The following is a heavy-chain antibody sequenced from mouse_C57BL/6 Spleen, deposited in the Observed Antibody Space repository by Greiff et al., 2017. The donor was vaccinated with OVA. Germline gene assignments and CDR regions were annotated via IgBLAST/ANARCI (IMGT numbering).Heavy chain of an antibody. J-gene: IGHJ1*03. Sequence: EVKLMESGGGLVQPGGSLKLSCAASGFTFSDYGMAWVRQAPRKGPEWVAFISNLAYSIYYADTVTGRFTISRENANNTLYLELSRLRSEDTAMDYCARQPGGRFGGPYFDVWGTGTTVTVSS. CDR2: ISNLAYSI. CDR1: GFTFSDYG. V-gene: IGHV5-15*01. D-gene: IGHD1-1*01. CDR3: ARQPGGRFGGPYFDV.